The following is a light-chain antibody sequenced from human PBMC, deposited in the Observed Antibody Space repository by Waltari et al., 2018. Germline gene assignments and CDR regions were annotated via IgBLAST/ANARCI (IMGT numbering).Light chain of an antibody. CDR2: DTS. Sequence: QAVVTQEPSLTVSPGGTVTPTCGPSAGPVTSGLYPYWFQQKPGQAPRTLIYDTSNKHSWTPARFSGSLLGGKAALTLSGAQPEDEAEYYCLISYSGVGVFGGGTKLTVL. J-gene: IGLJ3*02. CDR1: AGPVTSGLY. CDR3: LISYSGVGV. V-gene: IGLV7-46*01.